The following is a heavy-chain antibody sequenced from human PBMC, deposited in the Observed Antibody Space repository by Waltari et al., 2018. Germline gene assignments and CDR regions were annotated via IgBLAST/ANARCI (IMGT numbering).Heavy chain of an antibody. D-gene: IGHD3-22*01. J-gene: IGHJ3*02. Sequence: QLQLQQWGAGLLKPSETLSLTCAVYGGSFSGYYWSWIRQPPGKGLEWIGEINHSGSTNYNPSLKSRVTISVDTSKNQFSLKLSSVTAADTAVYYCARARGITMIVVVISTQDAFDIWGQGTMVTVSS. CDR2: INHSGST. CDR1: GGSFSGYY. V-gene: IGHV4-34*01. CDR3: ARARGITMIVVVISTQDAFDI.